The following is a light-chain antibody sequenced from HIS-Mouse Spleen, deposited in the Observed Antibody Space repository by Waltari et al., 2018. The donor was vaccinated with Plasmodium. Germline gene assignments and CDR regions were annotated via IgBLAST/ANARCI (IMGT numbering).Light chain of an antibody. CDR2: LGS. Sequence: DIVMTQSPLSLPVTPGEPASISCRSSQSLLHSNGYNYLDWYLKKPGQSPQLLIYLGSTRASGVPDRFRGSGSGTDFTRNISRVEAEDVEVYYCMQALQTPYTFGQGTKLEIK. CDR3: MQALQTPYT. J-gene: IGKJ2*01. V-gene: IGKV2-28*01. CDR1: QSLLHSNGYNY.